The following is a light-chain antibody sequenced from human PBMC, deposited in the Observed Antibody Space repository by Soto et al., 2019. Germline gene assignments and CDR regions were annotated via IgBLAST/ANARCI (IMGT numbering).Light chain of an antibody. CDR3: QQYNSWPPYT. Sequence: EVVMTQSPATVSVSPGERSTLSCSSSQSVSSNLAWYQQKPGQAPRLLIYGASTRATGTPARFSGSGSGTEFTLTISSLQSEDFAVYYCQQYNSWPPYTFGQGTKVDIK. V-gene: IGKV3-15*01. CDR1: QSVSSN. J-gene: IGKJ2*01. CDR2: GAS.